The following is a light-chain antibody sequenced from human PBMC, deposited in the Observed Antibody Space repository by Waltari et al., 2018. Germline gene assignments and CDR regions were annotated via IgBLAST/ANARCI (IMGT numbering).Light chain of an antibody. V-gene: IGKV3-15*01. Sequence: IVMTQSPATLSVSPGERVTLSCRPSQSVSGNLAWYQQKPGQAPRRLMYGASTRAAGVPTRFSGSGSGTEFTVTISSLQSEDFAVYYCQQYNDWPQTFGQGTKLETK. CDR1: QSVSGN. CDR2: GAS. J-gene: IGKJ2*01. CDR3: QQYNDWPQT.